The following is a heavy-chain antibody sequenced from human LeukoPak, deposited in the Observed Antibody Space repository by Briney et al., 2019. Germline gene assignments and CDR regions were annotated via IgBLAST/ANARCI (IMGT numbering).Heavy chain of an antibody. J-gene: IGHJ3*02. V-gene: IGHV1-2*02. CDR1: GYTFTGYY. CDR3: AISIVGATMDAFDI. CDR2: INPNSGGT. D-gene: IGHD1-26*01. Sequence: ASVKVSCKASGYTFTGYYMHWVRQAPGQGLEWMGWINPNSGGTNYAQKFQGRVTMTRDTSTSTAYMELSRLRSDDTAVYYCAISIVGATMDAFDIWGQGTMVTVSS.